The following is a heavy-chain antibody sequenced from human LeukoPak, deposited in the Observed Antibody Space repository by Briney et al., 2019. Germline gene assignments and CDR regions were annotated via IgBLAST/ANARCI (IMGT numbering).Heavy chain of an antibody. D-gene: IGHD3-10*01. Sequence: ASVKVSCKASGYTFTDYYMHWVRQVPGQGLEWMGWINPKSGGTNYAQKFQGRVTMTRDTSISTASMQLTSLRSDDTALYYCARMITMIRGVPPADWGQGTLVTVSS. CDR3: ARMITMIRGVPPAD. CDR2: INPKSGGT. CDR1: GYTFTDYY. V-gene: IGHV1-2*02. J-gene: IGHJ4*02.